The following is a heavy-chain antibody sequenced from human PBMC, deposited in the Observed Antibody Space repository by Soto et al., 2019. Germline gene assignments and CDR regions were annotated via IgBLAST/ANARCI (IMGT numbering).Heavy chain of an antibody. CDR2: ISYDGSNK. D-gene: IGHD3-22*01. J-gene: IGHJ4*02. Sequence: PGGSLRLSCAASGFTFSSYGMHWVRQAPGKGLEWVAVISYDGSNKYYADSVKGRFTISRDNSKNTLYLQMNSLRAEDTAVYYCAKDQAPRRITMIVVVIRPPPFDYWGQGTLVTVSS. V-gene: IGHV3-30*18. CDR3: AKDQAPRRITMIVVVIRPPPFDY. CDR1: GFTFSSYG.